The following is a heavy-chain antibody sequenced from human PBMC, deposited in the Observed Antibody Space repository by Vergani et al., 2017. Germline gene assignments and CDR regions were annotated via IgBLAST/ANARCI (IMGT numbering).Heavy chain of an antibody. CDR3: SNTRGYGDYPTEETDAFDI. J-gene: IGHJ3*02. CDR1: GFTFSSYG. V-gene: IGHV3-30*18. CDR2: ISYDGSNK. Sequence: QVQLVESGGGVVQPGRSLRLSCAASGFTFSSYGMHWVRQAPGKGREWVAVISYDGSNKYYADSVKGRFTISRDNSKNTLYLQMTSLRAEDTAVYYCSNTRGYGDYPTEETDAFDIWGQGTMVTVSS. D-gene: IGHD4-17*01.